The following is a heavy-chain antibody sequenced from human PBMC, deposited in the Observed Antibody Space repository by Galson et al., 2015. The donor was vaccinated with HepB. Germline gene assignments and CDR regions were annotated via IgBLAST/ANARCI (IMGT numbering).Heavy chain of an antibody. Sequence: PALVKPTQTPTLTCAFSGFSLSTSGMCVSWIRQPPGKALEWLARIDWDDDKYYSTSLKTRLTISKDTSKNQVVLTMTNMGPVDTATYYCARTQSIAVAGCYYYFGMDVWGQGTTVTVSS. CDR3: ARTQSIAVAGCYYYFGMDV. D-gene: IGHD6-19*01. J-gene: IGHJ6*02. CDR1: GFSLSTSGMC. V-gene: IGHV2-70*11. CDR2: IDWDDDK.